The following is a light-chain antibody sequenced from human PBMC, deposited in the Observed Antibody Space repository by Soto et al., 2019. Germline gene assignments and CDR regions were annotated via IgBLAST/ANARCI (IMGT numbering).Light chain of an antibody. CDR1: QTITSFY. J-gene: IGKJ3*01. V-gene: IGKV3-20*01. Sequence: IVLTQSPGTLSLSPGERATLTCRASQTITSFYLAWYQQKPGQAPRLLIYGTSTRATGIPDRFSGSGSGTDFTLTIRKLEPEDFAVYYCQQFGGSPHRFTFGPGTKVEVK. CDR3: QQFGGSPHRFT. CDR2: GTS.